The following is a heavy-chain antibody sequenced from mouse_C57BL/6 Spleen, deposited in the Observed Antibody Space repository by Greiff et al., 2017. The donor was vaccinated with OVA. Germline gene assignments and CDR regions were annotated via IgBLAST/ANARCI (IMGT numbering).Heavy chain of an antibody. CDR1: GFTFSDYY. CDR3: ARGYSNYDYYAMDY. J-gene: IGHJ4*01. V-gene: IGHV5-16*01. D-gene: IGHD2-5*01. CDR2: INYDGSST. Sequence: EVQLVESEGGLVQPGSSMKLSCTASGFTFSDYYMAWVRQVPEKGLEWVANINYDGSSTYYLDSLKSRFIISRDNAKNILYLQMSSLKSEDTATYYCARGYSNYDYYAMDYWGQGTSVTVSS.